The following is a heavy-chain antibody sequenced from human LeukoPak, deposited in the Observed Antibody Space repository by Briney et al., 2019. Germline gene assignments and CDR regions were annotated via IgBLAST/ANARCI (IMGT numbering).Heavy chain of an antibody. CDR3: AKDIFYCSSTSCYYYYYYYMDV. D-gene: IGHD2-2*01. J-gene: IGHJ6*03. Sequence: PGGSLRLSCAASGFTFSSYGMHWVRQAPGKGLEWVAFIRYDGSNKYYADSVKGRFTISRDNSKNTLYLQMNSLRAEGTAVYYCAKDIFYCSSTSCYYYYYYYMDVWGKGTTVTVSS. V-gene: IGHV3-30*02. CDR2: IRYDGSNK. CDR1: GFTFSSYG.